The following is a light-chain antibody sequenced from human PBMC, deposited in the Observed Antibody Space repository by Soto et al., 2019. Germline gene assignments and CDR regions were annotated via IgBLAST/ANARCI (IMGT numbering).Light chain of an antibody. CDR3: SSYTSSSTLFYV. CDR2: DVS. CDR1: SSDVGGYNY. J-gene: IGLJ1*01. V-gene: IGLV2-14*01. Sequence: QSALTQPASVSGSPGQSITISCTGTSSDVGGYNYVSWYQQHPGKAPKLMIYDVSNRPSGVSNRFSGSKSGNTASLTISGRQAEDEADYYCSSYTSSSTLFYVFGTGTKVTVL.